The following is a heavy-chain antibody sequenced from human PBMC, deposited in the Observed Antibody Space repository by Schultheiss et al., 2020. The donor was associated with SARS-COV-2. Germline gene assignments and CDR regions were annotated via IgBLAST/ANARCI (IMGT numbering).Heavy chain of an antibody. Sequence: SETLSLTCAVSGGSISSYYWSWIRQPAGKGLEWIGRIYTSGSTNYNPSLKSRVTMSVDTSKNQFSLKLSSVTAADTAVYYCARRASTYYYYGMDVWGQGTTVTVSS. CDR1: GGSISSYY. V-gene: IGHV4-4*07. CDR3: ARRASTYYYYGMDV. CDR2: IYTSGST. D-gene: IGHD3-3*02. J-gene: IGHJ6*02.